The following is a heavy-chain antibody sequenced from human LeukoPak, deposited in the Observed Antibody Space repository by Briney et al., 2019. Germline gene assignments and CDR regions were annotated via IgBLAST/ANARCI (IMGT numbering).Heavy chain of an antibody. CDR1: GFTFSSYS. V-gene: IGHV3-21*01. CDR3: ARYCSGGSCYSAFDY. D-gene: IGHD2-15*01. J-gene: IGHJ4*02. Sequence: GGSLRLSCAASGFTFSSYSMNWVRQAPGKGLEWVSSISSSSSYIYYADSVKGRFTISRDNANNSLYLQMNSLRAEDTAVYYCARYCSGGSCYSAFDYWGQGTLVTVSS. CDR2: ISSSSSYI.